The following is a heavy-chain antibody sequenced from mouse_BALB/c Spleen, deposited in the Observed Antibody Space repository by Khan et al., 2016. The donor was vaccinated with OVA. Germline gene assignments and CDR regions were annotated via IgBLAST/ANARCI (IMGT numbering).Heavy chain of an antibody. J-gene: IGHJ3*01. V-gene: IGHV5-9*02. CDR1: GFAFSSYD. D-gene: IGHD2-10*01. CDR2: ISGTGIYT. CDR3: ARPSYYGNPWFTY. Sequence: EVELVESGGGLVKPGGSLKLSCAPSGFAFSSYDMSWVRQTPEKRLEWVATISGTGIYTYSPDSVKGRFTISRDNARNTLYLQMSSLRSEDKALYYCARPSYYGNPWFTYWGQGTLVTVSA.